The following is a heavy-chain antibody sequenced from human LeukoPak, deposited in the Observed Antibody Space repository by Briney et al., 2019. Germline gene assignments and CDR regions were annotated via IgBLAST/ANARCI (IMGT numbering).Heavy chain of an antibody. J-gene: IGHJ4*02. D-gene: IGHD2-2*01. Sequence: GGSLRLSCAASGFTVSSSYMSWVRQAPGRGLEWVSVIYSGGITYYADSVKGRFTISRDNSKNTLYLQMNSLRAEDTAVYYCARHTGVALEVQDIVVVPAAITYWGQGTLVTVSS. V-gene: IGHV3-66*04. CDR1: GFTVSSSY. CDR2: IYSGGIT. CDR3: ARHTGVALEVQDIVVVPAAITY.